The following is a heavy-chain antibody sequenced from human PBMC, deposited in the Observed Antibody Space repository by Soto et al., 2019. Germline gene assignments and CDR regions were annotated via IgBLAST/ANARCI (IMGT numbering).Heavy chain of an antibody. CDR2: ISGSGGST. D-gene: IGHD3-22*01. V-gene: IGHV3-23*01. CDR1: GFTFSSYA. CDR3: ATGYYYDSSGYYKPVDY. Sequence: PGGFLRLSCAASGFTFSSYARSWVRQAPGKGLEWVSAISGSGGSTYYADSVKGRFTISRDNSKNTLYLQMNSLRAEDTAGYYCATGYYYDSSGYYKPVDYWGQGTLVTVSS. J-gene: IGHJ4*02.